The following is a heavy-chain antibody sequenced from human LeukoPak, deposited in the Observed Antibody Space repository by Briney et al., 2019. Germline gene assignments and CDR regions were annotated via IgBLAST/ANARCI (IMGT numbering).Heavy chain of an antibody. CDR2: ISGSGGST. CDR1: GFTFSSYA. V-gene: IGHV3-23*01. D-gene: IGHD6-19*01. J-gene: IGHJ6*03. Sequence: GGSLRLSCAASGFTFSSYAMSWVRQAPGKGLEWVSAISGSGGSTYYADSVKGRFTISRDNSKNTLYLQMNSLRAEDTAVYYCAKVVAVAGMYYYYYMDVWGKGTTVTVSS. CDR3: AKVVAVAGMYYYYYMDV.